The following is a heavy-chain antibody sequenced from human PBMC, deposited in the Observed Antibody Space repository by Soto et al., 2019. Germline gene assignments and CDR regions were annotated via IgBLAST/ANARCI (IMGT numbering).Heavy chain of an antibody. J-gene: IGHJ4*01. CDR2: ISGVGTSK. D-gene: IGHD3-16*01. CDR3: VRGAVPPFDL. Sequence: GGSLRLSCAASEFTFSSYIMNWVRQAPGKGLEWLTSISGVGTSKYYADSVKGRFTISRDNANNSLFLQMNSLRVEDTALYYCVRGAVPPFDLWGLGTLVTVSS. CDR1: EFTFSSYI. V-gene: IGHV3-21*01.